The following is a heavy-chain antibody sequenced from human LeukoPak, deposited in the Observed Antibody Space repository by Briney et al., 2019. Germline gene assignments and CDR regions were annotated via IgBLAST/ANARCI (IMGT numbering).Heavy chain of an antibody. CDR1: GGSIRSYY. Sequence: SETLSLTCTVSGGSIRSYYWSWIRQPPGKGLEWVGYIFYSGTTDSNPSLKSRVTISVDTSRNQFSLKLSSVTAADTAVYYCARTYCSGGSCHFDYWGQGTLVTVSS. V-gene: IGHV4-59*08. D-gene: IGHD2-15*01. CDR3: ARTYCSGGSCHFDY. J-gene: IGHJ4*02. CDR2: IFYSGTT.